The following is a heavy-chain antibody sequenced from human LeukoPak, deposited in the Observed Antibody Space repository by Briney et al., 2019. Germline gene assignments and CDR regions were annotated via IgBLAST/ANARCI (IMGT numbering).Heavy chain of an antibody. CDR2: IIPIFGTA. V-gene: IGHV1-69*05. D-gene: IGHD1-26*01. CDR3: ASREVVGAIFYFDY. Sequence: SVKVSCKASGGTFSSYAISWVRQAPGQGLEWMGRIIPIFGTANYAQKFQGRVTITTDESTSTAYMELSSLRAEDTAVYYCASREVVGAIFYFDYWGQGTLVTVSS. CDR1: GGTFSSYA. J-gene: IGHJ4*02.